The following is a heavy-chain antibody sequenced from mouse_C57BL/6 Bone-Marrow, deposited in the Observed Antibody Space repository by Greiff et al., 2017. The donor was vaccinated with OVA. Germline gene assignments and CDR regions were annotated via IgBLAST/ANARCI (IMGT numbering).Heavy chain of an antibody. CDR2: MRNKANNHAT. V-gene: IGHV6-6*01. Sequence: EVKLEESGGGLVQPGGSMKLSCAASGFTFSDAWMDWVRQSPEKGLEWVAEMRNKANNHATYYAESVKGRFTISRDESTSSVYLQMNSLRAEDTGIYYCTRHLTAQAAWFAYWGQGTLVTVAA. D-gene: IGHD3-2*02. J-gene: IGHJ3*01. CDR1: GFTFSDAW. CDR3: TRHLTAQAAWFAY.